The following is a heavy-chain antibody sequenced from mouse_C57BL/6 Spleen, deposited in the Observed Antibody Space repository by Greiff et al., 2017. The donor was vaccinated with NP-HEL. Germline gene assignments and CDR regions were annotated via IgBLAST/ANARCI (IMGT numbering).Heavy chain of an antibody. J-gene: IGHJ3*01. CDR3: ARRSLYGSSYGGFAY. CDR2: IYPSDSET. CDR1: GYTFTSYW. D-gene: IGHD1-1*01. Sequence: QVQLQQSGAELVRPGSSVKLSCKASGYTFTSYWMDWVKQRPGQGLEWIGNIYPSDSETHYNQKFKDKATLTVDKSSSTAYMQLSSLTSEDSAVYYCARRSLYGSSYGGFAYWGQGTLVTVSA. V-gene: IGHV1-61*01.